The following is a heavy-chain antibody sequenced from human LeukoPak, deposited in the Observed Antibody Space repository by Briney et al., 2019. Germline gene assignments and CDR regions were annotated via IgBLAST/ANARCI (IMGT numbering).Heavy chain of an antibody. J-gene: IGHJ5*02. Sequence: ASVKVSCKASGYTFSSYDINWVRQAPGQGLEWMGIINPSGGSTSYAQKFQGRVTMTRDMSTSTVYMELSSLRSEDTAVYYCARTTVPTSDWFDPWGQGTLVTVSS. V-gene: IGHV1-46*01. CDR2: INPSGGST. D-gene: IGHD4-17*01. CDR1: GYTFSSYD. CDR3: ARTTVPTSDWFDP.